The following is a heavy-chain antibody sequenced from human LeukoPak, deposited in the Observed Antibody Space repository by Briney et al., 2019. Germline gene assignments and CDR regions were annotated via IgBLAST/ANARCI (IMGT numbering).Heavy chain of an antibody. Sequence: GGSLRLSCAASGFTFSSYAMSWVRQAPGKGLEWVSAISGSGGSTYYADSVKGRFTISRDNSKNTLYLQMNSLRAEDTAVYYCAKDQRYCGGDCYSSFDYWGQGNLVTVSS. D-gene: IGHD2-21*02. V-gene: IGHV3-23*01. CDR2: ISGSGGST. CDR3: AKDQRYCGGDCYSSFDY. CDR1: GFTFSSYA. J-gene: IGHJ4*02.